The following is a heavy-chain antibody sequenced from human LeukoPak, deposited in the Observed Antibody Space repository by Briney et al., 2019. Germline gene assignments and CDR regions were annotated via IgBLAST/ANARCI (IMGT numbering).Heavy chain of an antibody. V-gene: IGHV3-64*01. Sequence: GGSLRLSCAASGFTFSSYAMHWVRQAPGKGLEYVSAISSNGGSTYYANSVKGRFTISRDNSKNTLYLQMNSLRAEDTAVYYCARDLGYSGYESFAFDIWGQGTMVTVSS. D-gene: IGHD5-12*01. J-gene: IGHJ3*02. CDR3: ARDLGYSGYESFAFDI. CDR2: ISSNGGST. CDR1: GFTFSSYA.